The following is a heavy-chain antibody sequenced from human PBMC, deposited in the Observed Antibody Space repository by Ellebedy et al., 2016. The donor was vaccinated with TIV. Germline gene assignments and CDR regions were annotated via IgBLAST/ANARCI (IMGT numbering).Heavy chain of an antibody. CDR3: ARETRIAVPGGVQFDS. CDR1: GDTVTSYY. CDR2: FYSSRTT. V-gene: IGHV4-59*02. D-gene: IGHD6-19*01. J-gene: IGHJ4*02. Sequence: MPGGSLRLSCSISGDTVTSYYWTWLRQPPGRGLEWIGYFYSSRTTNYNPSIKSRVTISLDKSKNQFSLNLTSVTAADTALYYCARETRIAVPGGVQFDSWGQGILVTVSS.